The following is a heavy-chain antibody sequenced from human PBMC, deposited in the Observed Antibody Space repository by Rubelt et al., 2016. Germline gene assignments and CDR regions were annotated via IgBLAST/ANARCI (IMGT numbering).Heavy chain of an antibody. J-gene: IGHJ5*02. CDR3: AQCSAIAVAGT. CDR1: GYTFTSYG. CDR2: ISAYNGNT. Sequence: QVQLVQSGAEVKKPGASVKVSCKASGYTFTSYGISWVRQAPGQGLEWMGWISAYNGNTNYAQQCHGRVTLTPDTSTSPAYMELRSLVSDDTAVYYFAQCSAIAVAGTWGQGTLVTVSS. V-gene: IGHV1-18*01. D-gene: IGHD6-19*01.